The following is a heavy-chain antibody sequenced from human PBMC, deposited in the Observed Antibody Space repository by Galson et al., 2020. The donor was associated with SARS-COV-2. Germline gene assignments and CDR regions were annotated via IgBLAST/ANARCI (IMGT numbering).Heavy chain of an antibody. CDR1: GYTFTSYG. CDR3: ARGFITMVRGAAQYYYYYGMDV. V-gene: IGHV1-18*04. CDR2: LSAYNGNT. D-gene: IGHD3-10*01. Sequence: GASVKVSCKASGYTFTSYGISWVRQAPGQGPEWMGWLSAYNGNTNYAQKLQARVTMTTDTSTSTAYMELRSLRSDDTAVYYCARGFITMVRGAAQYYYYYGMDVWGQGTTVTVSS. J-gene: IGHJ6*02.